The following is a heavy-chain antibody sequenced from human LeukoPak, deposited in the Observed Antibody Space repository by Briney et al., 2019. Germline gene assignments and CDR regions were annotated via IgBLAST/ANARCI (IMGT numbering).Heavy chain of an antibody. J-gene: IGHJ4*02. V-gene: IGHV3-30*04. CDR2: ISYDGSNK. CDR1: GFTFSSYA. Sequence: PGGSLRLSCAASGFTFSSYAMHWVRQAPGKGLEWVAVISYDGSNKNYADSVKGRFTISRDNSKNTLYLQMNSLRAEDTTVYYCATGVRIAVAGYIDYWGQGTLVTVSS. CDR3: ATGVRIAVAGYIDY. D-gene: IGHD6-19*01.